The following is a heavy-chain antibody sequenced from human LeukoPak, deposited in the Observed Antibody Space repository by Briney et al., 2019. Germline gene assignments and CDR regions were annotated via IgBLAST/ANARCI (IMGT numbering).Heavy chain of an antibody. J-gene: IGHJ4*02. Sequence: SETVSLTCAVYVGSFIGYYCSWIRQPPWKGLEWIGAINHSGSTNYNPSLKSRVTISVDTSKNQFSLKLSSVTAADTAVYYCARGTQLWLSFSTSPHDYWGQGTLVTVSS. V-gene: IGHV4-34*01. D-gene: IGHD5-18*01. CDR1: VGSFIGYY. CDR3: ARGTQLWLSFSTSPHDY. CDR2: INHSGST.